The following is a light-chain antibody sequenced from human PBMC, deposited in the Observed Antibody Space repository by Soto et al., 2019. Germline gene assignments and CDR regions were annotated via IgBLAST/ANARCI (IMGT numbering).Light chain of an antibody. CDR1: QSVSSSY. V-gene: IGKV3-20*01. CDR3: QQYGSSPRT. Sequence: EIVLTQSPGTLSLSPGERATLSCRASQSVSSSYLGWYQQKPGQAPRLLIYGASSRATGIPDRFSGSGSGTDLTLTISRLEPEDFAVYYCQQYGSSPRTFGQGTKVEIK. CDR2: GAS. J-gene: IGKJ1*01.